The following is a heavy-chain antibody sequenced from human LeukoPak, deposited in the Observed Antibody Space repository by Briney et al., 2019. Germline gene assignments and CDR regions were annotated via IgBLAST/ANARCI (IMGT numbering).Heavy chain of an antibody. CDR1: GFTFSSYA. J-gene: IGHJ3*02. Sequence: QPGGSLRLSCAASGFTFSSYAMHWVRQAPGKGLEYVSAISSNGGSTYYANSVKGRFTISRDNSKNTLYLQMGSLRAEDMAVYYCARRVTVTTGAAFDIWGQGTMVTVSS. D-gene: IGHD4-11*01. CDR2: ISSNGGST. CDR3: ARRVTVTTGAAFDI. V-gene: IGHV3-64*01.